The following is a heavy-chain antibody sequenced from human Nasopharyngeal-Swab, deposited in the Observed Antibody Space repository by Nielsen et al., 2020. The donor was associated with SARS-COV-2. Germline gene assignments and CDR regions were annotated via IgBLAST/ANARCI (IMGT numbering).Heavy chain of an antibody. Sequence: ASVKVSCKASGYTFTGYYMHWVRQAPGQGLEWMGRINPNSGGTNYAQKFQGRVTMTRDTSISTAYMELSRLRSDDTAVYYCARRRHSSGSPYYGMDVWGQGTTVTVSS. D-gene: IGHD6-19*01. V-gene: IGHV1-2*06. CDR1: GYTFTGYY. CDR2: INPNSGGT. J-gene: IGHJ6*02. CDR3: ARRRHSSGSPYYGMDV.